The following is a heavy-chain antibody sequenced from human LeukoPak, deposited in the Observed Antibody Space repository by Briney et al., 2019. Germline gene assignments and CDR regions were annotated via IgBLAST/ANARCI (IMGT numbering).Heavy chain of an antibody. CDR1: GYTFTSYD. Sequence: ASVKVSCKASGYTFTSYDINWVRQATGQGLEWMGWMNPNSGNTGYAQKFQGRVTMTRNTSISTAYMELSSLRSEGTAVYYCARSDYDSSGYYLLVDYWGQGTLVTVSS. D-gene: IGHD3-22*01. CDR3: ARSDYDSSGYYLLVDY. CDR2: MNPNSGNT. J-gene: IGHJ4*02. V-gene: IGHV1-8*01.